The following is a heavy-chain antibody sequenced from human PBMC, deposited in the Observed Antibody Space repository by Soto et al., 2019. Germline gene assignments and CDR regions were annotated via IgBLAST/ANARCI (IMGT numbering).Heavy chain of an antibody. J-gene: IGHJ4*02. D-gene: IGHD3-16*01. Sequence: PXGXLRLSCAASGFXFSNYALIWVRQAPGKGLELVSLISATGGGTYYADSVKGRFTISRDNSHNTLYLQVHSFTAEETAVYYFAKDRRAGGNSALYFDFWGQGAQGTVS. CDR3: AKDRRAGGNSALYFDF. CDR2: ISATGGGT. CDR1: GFXFSNYA. V-gene: IGHV3-23*01.